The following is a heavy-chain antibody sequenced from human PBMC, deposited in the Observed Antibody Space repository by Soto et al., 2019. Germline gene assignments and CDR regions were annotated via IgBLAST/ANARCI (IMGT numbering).Heavy chain of an antibody. CDR3: AGYSGSGYSPPFDS. J-gene: IGHJ4*02. Sequence: PGGSLRLSCAASGFAVSTQYMAWVRQAPGKGLECVSVLYAGSTRTYADSVKGRFYISRDTSKNTLYLQMNSLRVDDTAVYFCAGYSGSGYSPPFDSWGQGTPVTVSS. V-gene: IGHV3-66*01. CDR1: GFAVSTQY. D-gene: IGHD5-12*01. CDR2: LYAGSTR.